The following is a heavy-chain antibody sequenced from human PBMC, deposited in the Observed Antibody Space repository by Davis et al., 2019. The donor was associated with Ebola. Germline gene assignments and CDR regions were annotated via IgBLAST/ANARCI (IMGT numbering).Heavy chain of an antibody. CDR3: ARDGKPGYFIEY. J-gene: IGHJ4*02. V-gene: IGHV1-3*01. D-gene: IGHD4-23*01. CDR1: GYTFTSYA. Sequence: ASVKVSCKASGYTFTSYAMHWVRQAPGQRLEWMGWINAGNGNTKYSQKFQGRVILTTDTSTSTAYMELRSLGYDDTAVYYCARDGKPGYFIEYWGQGTLVTVSS. CDR2: INAGNGNT.